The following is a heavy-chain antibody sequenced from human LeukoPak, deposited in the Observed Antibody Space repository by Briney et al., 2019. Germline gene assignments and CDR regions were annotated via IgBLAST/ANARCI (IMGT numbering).Heavy chain of an antibody. CDR2: INPNSGGT. V-gene: IGHV1-2*02. CDR1: GYTFTGYY. J-gene: IGHJ4*02. D-gene: IGHD3-22*01. CDR3: ARDQNRYDSSGYYYVDY. Sequence: ASVKVSCKASGYTFTGYYMHWVRQAPGQGLEWMGWINPNSGGTNYAQKLQGRVTMTTDTSTSTAYMELRSLRSDDTAVYYCARDQNRYDSSGYYYVDYWGQGTLVTVSS.